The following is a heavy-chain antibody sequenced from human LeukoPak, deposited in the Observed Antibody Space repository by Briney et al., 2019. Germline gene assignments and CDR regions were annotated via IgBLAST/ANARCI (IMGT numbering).Heavy chain of an antibody. J-gene: IGHJ6*02. CDR1: GDSVSSNSAT. D-gene: IGHD3/OR15-3a*01. CDR3: ARVPGLVPTYGMDV. CDR2: TYYRSKLYN. V-gene: IGHV6-1*01. Sequence: SQTLSLTCAISGDSVSSNSATWNWIRQSPSRGLEWLGRTYYRSKLYNDYAVSVKSRITINADTSKNQFSLQLNSVTPEDTAVYYCARVPGLVPTYGMDVWGQGTTVTVSS.